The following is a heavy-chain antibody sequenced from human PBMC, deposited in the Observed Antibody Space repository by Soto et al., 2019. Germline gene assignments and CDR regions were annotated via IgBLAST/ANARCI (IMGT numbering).Heavy chain of an antibody. J-gene: IGHJ5*02. CDR1: GFTFSEYS. CDR2: ISSDGDIT. CDR3: VKVSTFYDILTGYYSTNVFDP. D-gene: IGHD3-9*01. Sequence: QPGGSLRLSCSASGFTFSEYSMHWVRQAPGKGLQYVSTISSDGDITYYADSVKGRFTIARDNSKNTLYLQMNSLRPEDTAVYYCVKVSTFYDILTGYYSTNVFDPWGQGTLVTVSS. V-gene: IGHV3-64D*06.